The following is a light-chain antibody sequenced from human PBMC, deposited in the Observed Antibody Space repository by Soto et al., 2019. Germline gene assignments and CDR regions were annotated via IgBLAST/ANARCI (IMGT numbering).Light chain of an antibody. Sequence: QSALTQPASVSGSPGQSITISCTGTSSDVGGYNYVSWYQQHPGKAPKLMIYEVSNRPSGVSNRFSGSKSGNTASLTISGLPAEDEADYYCSSYTSSSTLEVFGGGTKVTVL. J-gene: IGLJ2*01. CDR2: EVS. V-gene: IGLV2-14*01. CDR1: SSDVGGYNY. CDR3: SSYTSSSTLEV.